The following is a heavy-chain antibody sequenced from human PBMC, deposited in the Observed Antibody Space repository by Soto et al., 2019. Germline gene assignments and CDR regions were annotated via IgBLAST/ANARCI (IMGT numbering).Heavy chain of an antibody. J-gene: IGHJ4*02. V-gene: IGHV3-21*01. CDR1: GFTFSTYS. Sequence: GGSLRLSCAASGFTFSTYSMNWVRQAPGKGLEWVSFISANSNYMYYVDSVNGRFTISRDNGKNSLYLQMNSLRAEDTAVYYCAREGAGGKKFDSWGQGTLVTVSS. CDR3: AREGAGGKKFDS. D-gene: IGHD1-26*01. CDR2: ISANSNYM.